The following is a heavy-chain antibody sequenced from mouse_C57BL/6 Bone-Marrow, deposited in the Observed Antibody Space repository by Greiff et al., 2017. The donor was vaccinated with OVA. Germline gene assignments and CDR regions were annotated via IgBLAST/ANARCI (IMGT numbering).Heavy chain of an antibody. Sequence: VQVVESGAELARPGASVKLSCKASGYTFTSYGISWVKQRTGQGLEWIGEIYPRSGNTYYNEKFKGKATLTADKSSSTAYMELRSLTSEDSAVYFCARRIITTVVAAGLDYFDYWGQGTTLTVSS. CDR3: ARRIITTVVAAGLDYFDY. V-gene: IGHV1-81*01. D-gene: IGHD1-1*01. CDR2: IYPRSGNT. J-gene: IGHJ2*01. CDR1: GYTFTSYG.